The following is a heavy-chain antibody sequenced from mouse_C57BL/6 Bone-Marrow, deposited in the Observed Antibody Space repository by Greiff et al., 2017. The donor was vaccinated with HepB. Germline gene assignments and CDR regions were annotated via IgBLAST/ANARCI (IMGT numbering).Heavy chain of an antibody. J-gene: IGHJ2*01. CDR1: GFNIKDDY. V-gene: IGHV14-4*01. CDR2: IDPENGDT. CDR3: TSPYDYGSSYVSYFDY. D-gene: IGHD1-1*01. Sequence: EVQLVESGAELVRPGASVKLSCTASGFNIKDDYMHWVKQRPEQGLEWIGWIDPENGDTEYASKFQGKATITADTSSNTAYLQLSSLTSEDTAVYYCTSPYDYGSSYVSYFDYWGQGTTLTVSS.